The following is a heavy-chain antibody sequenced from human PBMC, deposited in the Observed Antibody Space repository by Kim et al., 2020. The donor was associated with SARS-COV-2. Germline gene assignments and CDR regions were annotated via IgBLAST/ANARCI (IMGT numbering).Heavy chain of an antibody. CDR3: AKGIWGSGYYYYYYYMDV. D-gene: IGHD3-16*01. Sequence: VKGRFPISRDNAKTSLYLQMNSLRAEDTALYYCAKGIWGSGYYYYYYYMDVWGKGTTVTVSS. V-gene: IGHV3-9*01. J-gene: IGHJ6*03.